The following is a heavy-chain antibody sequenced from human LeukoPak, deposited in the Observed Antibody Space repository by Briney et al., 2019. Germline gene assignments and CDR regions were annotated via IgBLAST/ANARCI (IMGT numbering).Heavy chain of an antibody. Sequence: GGSLRLSCAASGFTFSSFWMHWVRQAPGKGLVWVSHTNSDGSTTDYADSVRGRFTISRDYAKNSLYLQMNSLRAEDTAVYYCARAQWEPNGAFDIWGQGTMVTVSS. CDR3: ARAQWEPNGAFDI. D-gene: IGHD1-26*01. V-gene: IGHV3-74*01. J-gene: IGHJ3*02. CDR1: GFTFSSFW. CDR2: TNSDGSTT.